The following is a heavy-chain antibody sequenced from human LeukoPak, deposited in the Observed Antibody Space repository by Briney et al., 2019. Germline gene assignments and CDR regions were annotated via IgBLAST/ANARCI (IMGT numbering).Heavy chain of an antibody. CDR3: ARGRYYGMDV. Sequence: GGSLRLSCAASGFSFSTYSMNWVRQAPGKGLEWVSSISSGSRYLYYADSVKGRFTVSRDNAKNTLYLQMNSLRVEDTAVYYCARGRYYGMDVWGQETTVTVSS. CDR2: ISSGSRYL. CDR1: GFSFSTYS. V-gene: IGHV3-21*01. J-gene: IGHJ6*02.